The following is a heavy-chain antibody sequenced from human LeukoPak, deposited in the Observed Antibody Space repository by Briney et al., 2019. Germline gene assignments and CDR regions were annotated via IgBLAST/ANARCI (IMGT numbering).Heavy chain of an antibody. CDR1: GGSIRSDY. CDR3: ARGAHGYVGWFDS. Sequence: SETLSLTCNVSGGSIRSDYWSWIRQSPGKGLEWIGYIYYSATTHYTPSLQSRVTISVDTSKNQLSLQMTSVTAADTAVYYCARGAHGYVGWFDSWGQGTLVTISS. CDR2: IYYSATT. D-gene: IGHD3-16*01. J-gene: IGHJ5*01. V-gene: IGHV4-59*01.